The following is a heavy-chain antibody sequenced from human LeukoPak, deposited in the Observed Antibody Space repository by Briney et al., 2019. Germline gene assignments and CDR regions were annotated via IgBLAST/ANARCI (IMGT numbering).Heavy chain of an antibody. Sequence: GASVKVSCKASGYTFTSYDINWVRQATGQGLEWMGWMNPNSGNTGYAQKFQGRVTITRDTPASTAYMDLSSLRSEDTAVYYCARATYYYDSSDLGNAFDMWGPGTMVTVS. CDR2: MNPNSGNT. D-gene: IGHD3-22*01. CDR1: GYTFTSYD. V-gene: IGHV1-8*01. CDR3: ARATYYYDSSDLGNAFDM. J-gene: IGHJ3*02.